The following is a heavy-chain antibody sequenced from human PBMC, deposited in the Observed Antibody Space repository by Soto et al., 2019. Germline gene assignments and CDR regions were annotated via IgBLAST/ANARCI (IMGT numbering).Heavy chain of an antibody. D-gene: IGHD3-16*02. CDR3: ARDREIKFGGVIVLNWFDP. CDR2: IYTSGST. CDR1: GGSISSYY. J-gene: IGHJ5*02. V-gene: IGHV4-4*07. Sequence: QVQLQESGPGLVKPSETLSLTCNVSGGSISSYYWSWIRQPAGKGLEWIGRIYTSGSTNYNPSLKSRVTMSVDTSKNQFSLKLSSVTAADTAVYYCARDREIKFGGVIVLNWFDPWGQGTLVTVSS.